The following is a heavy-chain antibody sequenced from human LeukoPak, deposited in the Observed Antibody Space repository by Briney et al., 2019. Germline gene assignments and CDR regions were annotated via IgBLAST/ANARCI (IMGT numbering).Heavy chain of an antibody. D-gene: IGHD3-16*01. CDR1: GFTFSDFS. J-gene: IGHJ3*02. CDR3: ARDHAYAFDI. V-gene: IGHV3-48*01. Sequence: GGSLRLSCVASGFTFSDFSLNWVRQAPGKGLEWISYIRSAIYYADSVKGRFTISRDNAKNSLYLQMNSLRAEDTAVYYCARDHAYAFDIWGQGTMVTVSS. CDR2: IRSAI.